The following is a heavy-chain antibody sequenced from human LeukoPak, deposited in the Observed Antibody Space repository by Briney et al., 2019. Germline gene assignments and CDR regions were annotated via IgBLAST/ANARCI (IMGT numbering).Heavy chain of an antibody. V-gene: IGHV1-2*02. Sequence: GSSVKVSCKASGGTFSSYAISWVRQAPGQGLEWMGWINPNSGGTNYAQKFQGRVTMTRDTSISTAYMELSRLRSDDTAVYYCARDLSYYDFWSGYLRDYWGQGTLVTVSS. CDR1: GGTFSSYA. CDR3: ARDLSYYDFWSGYLRDY. CDR2: INPNSGGT. D-gene: IGHD3-3*01. J-gene: IGHJ4*02.